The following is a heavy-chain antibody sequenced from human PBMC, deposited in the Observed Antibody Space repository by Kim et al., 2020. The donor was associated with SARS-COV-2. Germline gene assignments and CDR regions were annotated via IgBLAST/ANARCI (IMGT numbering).Heavy chain of an antibody. CDR1: GFTFSTYW. Sequence: GGSLRLSCAASGFTFSTYWMTWVRQAPGKGLEWVANIKEDGSEKYYVDSVRGRFTISRDNAKNSLYLQLNSLRVEDTGVYYCATERDSSSFSELDYWGQG. V-gene: IGHV3-7*03. CDR3: ATERDSSSFSELDY. CDR2: IKEDGSEK. D-gene: IGHD6-13*01. J-gene: IGHJ4*02.